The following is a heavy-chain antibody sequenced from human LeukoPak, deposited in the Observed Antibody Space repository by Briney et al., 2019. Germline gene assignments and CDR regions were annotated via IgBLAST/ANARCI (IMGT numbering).Heavy chain of an antibody. Sequence: GGSLRLSCAASGFTFSSYWMSWVRQAPGKGLEWVANIKPDGSEEYYVDSVKGRITISRDNAENSLFLQMNSLRADDTAVYYCARDDGIRTVDYWGQGTLVTVHS. V-gene: IGHV3-7*01. CDR3: ARDDGIRTVDY. J-gene: IGHJ4*02. CDR1: GFTFSSYW. CDR2: IKPDGSEE.